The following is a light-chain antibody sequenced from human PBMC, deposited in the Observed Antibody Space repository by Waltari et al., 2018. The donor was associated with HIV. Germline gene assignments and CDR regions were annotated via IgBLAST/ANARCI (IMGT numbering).Light chain of an antibody. CDR1: SSNIGRNY. J-gene: IGLJ3*02. V-gene: IGLV1-51*01. Sequence: QSVLTQPPSVSAAPGQKVTISCSGSSSNIGRNYVSWYQQLPETAPKLLIYEADQRPSGIPDRFSASKSGTSATLDITGLQTGDEADYYCGTWDTSLSVGVFGGGTKLTVL. CDR2: EAD. CDR3: GTWDTSLSVGV.